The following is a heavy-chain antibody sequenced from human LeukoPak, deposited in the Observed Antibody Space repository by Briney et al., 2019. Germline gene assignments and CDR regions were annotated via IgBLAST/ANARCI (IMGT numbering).Heavy chain of an antibody. CDR3: TRDGAYSSGWYARYYYMDV. J-gene: IGHJ6*03. Sequence: PGGSLRLSCAASGFTFSGSAMHWVRQASGKGLDWVGRIRSKANSYATAYAASVKGRFTISRDDSKNTAYLQMNSLKTEDTAVYYCTRDGAYSSGWYARYYYMDVWGKGTRSPSP. CDR1: GFTFSGSA. V-gene: IGHV3-73*01. D-gene: IGHD6-19*01. CDR2: IRSKANSYAT.